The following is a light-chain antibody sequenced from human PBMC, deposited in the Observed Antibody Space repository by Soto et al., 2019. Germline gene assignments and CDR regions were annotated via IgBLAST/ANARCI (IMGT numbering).Light chain of an antibody. Sequence: EIVLTQSPVTLSLSPGERATLSCRASQSVTTFLAWYQQKPGQAPRLLIYDASKRATGIPARFSGSGSGTDFTLTISRLEPEDFAEYYCQQRTNWPLTFGGGTKVEIK. CDR1: QSVTTF. CDR3: QQRTNWPLT. J-gene: IGKJ4*01. V-gene: IGKV3-11*01. CDR2: DAS.